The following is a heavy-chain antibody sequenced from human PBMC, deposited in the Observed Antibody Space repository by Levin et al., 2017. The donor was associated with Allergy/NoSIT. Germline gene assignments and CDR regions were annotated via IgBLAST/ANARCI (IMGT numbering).Heavy chain of an antibody. J-gene: IGHJ4*02. CDR2: IDPSDSYT. Sequence: GESLKISCKGSGYSFTSYWISWVRQMPGKGLEWMGRIDPSDSYTNYSPSFQGHVTISADKSISTAYLQWSSLKASDTAMYYCARQVRGYCSGGSCLLPDYWGQGTLVTVSS. CDR1: GYSFTSYW. CDR3: ARQVRGYCSGGSCLLPDY. D-gene: IGHD2-15*01. V-gene: IGHV5-10-1*01.